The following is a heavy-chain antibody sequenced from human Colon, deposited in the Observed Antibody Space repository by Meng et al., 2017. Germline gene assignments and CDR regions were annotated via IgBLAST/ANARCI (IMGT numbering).Heavy chain of an antibody. D-gene: IGHD1-26*01. Sequence: QVQLQESGPGLVGPPGPLSLICSVSGGSVSSAGYQWSWIRQPPGKGLGWIGYASTNYNPSLKSRVTISVDTSKNQFSLRLTSVTAADTAVYYCARDHMGSLDYWGQGILVTVSS. V-gene: IGHV4-61*08. CDR2: AST. CDR3: ARDHMGSLDY. J-gene: IGHJ4*02. CDR1: GGSVSSAGYQ.